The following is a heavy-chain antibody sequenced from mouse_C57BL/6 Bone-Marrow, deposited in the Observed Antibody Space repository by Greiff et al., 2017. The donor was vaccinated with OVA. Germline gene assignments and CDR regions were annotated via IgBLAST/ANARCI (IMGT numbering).Heavy chain of an antibody. D-gene: IGHD1-1*01. V-gene: IGHV5-15*01. J-gene: IGHJ4*01. CDR2: ISNLAYSI. CDR3: ARKGGDGSSLFYAMDY. CDR1: GFTFSDYG. Sequence: EVKLVESGGGLVQPGGSLKLSCAASGFTFSDYGMAWVRQAPRKGPEWVAFISNLAYSIYYADTVTGRFTISRENAKNTLYLEMSSRRSEDTAMYYCARKGGDGSSLFYAMDYWGQGTSVTVSS.